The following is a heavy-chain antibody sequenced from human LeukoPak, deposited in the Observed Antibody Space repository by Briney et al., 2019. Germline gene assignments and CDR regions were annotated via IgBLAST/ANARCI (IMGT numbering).Heavy chain of an antibody. J-gene: IGHJ3*02. Sequence: ASVKVSCKAPGYTFTGYYMNWVRQAPGQGLEWLGRINPNTGGTNFAQSFQGRVTMTRDTSITTAYMELSRLRSDDTAVYYCARVGDGLNDAFDIWGQGTTVTVSS. CDR3: ARVGDGLNDAFDI. V-gene: IGHV1-2*06. CDR1: GYTFTGYY. CDR2: INPNTGGT. D-gene: IGHD5-24*01.